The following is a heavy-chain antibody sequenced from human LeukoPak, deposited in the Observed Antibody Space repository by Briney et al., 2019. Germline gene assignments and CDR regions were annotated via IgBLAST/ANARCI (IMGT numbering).Heavy chain of an antibody. J-gene: IGHJ4*02. Sequence: GGSLRLSCAASGFTFSDYYMSWIRQAPGKGLEWVSYISSSSTYTDYADSVKGRFTISRDNAKYSLFLQMNSLRAEDTAMYYCARETYGRFDYWGQGTLVTVSS. V-gene: IGHV3-11*05. D-gene: IGHD4-17*01. CDR3: ARETYGRFDY. CDR2: ISSSSTYT. CDR1: GFTFSDYY.